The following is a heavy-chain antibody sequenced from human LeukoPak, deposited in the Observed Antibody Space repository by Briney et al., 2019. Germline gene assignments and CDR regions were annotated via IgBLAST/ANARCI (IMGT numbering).Heavy chain of an antibody. CDR1: RFTLSNYW. J-gene: IGHJ4*02. D-gene: IGHD1-26*01. CDR3: AKSRGESRGASNY. V-gene: IGHV3-7*03. Sequence: GGSLRLSCAASRFTLSNYWMSWVRQAPGKGLEWVANIKQDGSETYYVDSVKGRFTISRDSSKNTLYLQMNSLRAEDTAVYYCAKSRGESRGASNYWGQGTLVTVSS. CDR2: IKQDGSET.